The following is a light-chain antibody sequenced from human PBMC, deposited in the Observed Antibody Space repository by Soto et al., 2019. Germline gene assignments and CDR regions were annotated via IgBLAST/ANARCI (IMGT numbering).Light chain of an antibody. CDR3: GADHGSGSNFVV. J-gene: IGLJ2*01. CDR2: VGTGGIVG. V-gene: IGLV9-49*01. CDR1: SGCSNYK. Sequence: QSVLTQPPSASASLGASVTLTCTLSSGCSNYKVDWYQQRPGKGPRFVMRVGTGGIVGSKGDGIPDRFSVLGSGLNRYLTIKNIQEEDESHYHCGADHGSGSNFVVFGGGTKLTVL.